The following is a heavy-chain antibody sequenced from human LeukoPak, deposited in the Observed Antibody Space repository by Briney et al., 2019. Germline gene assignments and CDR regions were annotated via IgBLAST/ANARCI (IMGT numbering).Heavy chain of an antibody. J-gene: IGHJ4*02. CDR1: GYTFTSSA. CDR2: INTNTGNP. CDR3: ARGPFQPRSTPFDY. Sequence: PGASVKVSCKASGYTFTSSAINWVRQAPGQGLEWMGWINTNTGNPTFAQGFTRRFVFSLDTSVSTAYLQISSLKAEDTAVYYCARGPFQPRSTPFDYWGQGTLVTVSS. V-gene: IGHV7-4-1*02.